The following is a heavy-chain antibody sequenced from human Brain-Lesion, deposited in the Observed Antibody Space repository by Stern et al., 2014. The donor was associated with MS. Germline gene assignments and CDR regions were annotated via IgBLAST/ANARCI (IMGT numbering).Heavy chain of an antibody. CDR1: GYIFTGYY. CDR3: ARDQRGITIFGVVTDYYYLGMDV. J-gene: IGHJ6*02. D-gene: IGHD3-3*01. Sequence: QLVESGAEVKKPGASVKVSCKTSGYIFTGYYIHWVRQAPGQGLQWMAWITPTTGATKYAQKFQGRVTMSRDTSISTAYVELSSLTSDDTAVYYCARDQRGITIFGVVTDYYYLGMDVWGQGTTVTVSS. V-gene: IGHV1-2*02. CDR2: ITPTTGAT.